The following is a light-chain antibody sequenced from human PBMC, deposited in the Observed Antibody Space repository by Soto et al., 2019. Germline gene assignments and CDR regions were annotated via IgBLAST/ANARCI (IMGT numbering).Light chain of an antibody. V-gene: IGLV2-14*01. Sequence: QSALTQPASVSGSPGQSITISCTGTSSDVGGYNFVSWYQQHPGKAPKLMIYEDSNRPSGVSNRFSGSKSGNTASLTISGLQAADEADYYCSSYINSSTLVFGGGTKLTVL. CDR2: EDS. J-gene: IGLJ3*02. CDR1: SSDVGGYNF. CDR3: SSYINSSTLV.